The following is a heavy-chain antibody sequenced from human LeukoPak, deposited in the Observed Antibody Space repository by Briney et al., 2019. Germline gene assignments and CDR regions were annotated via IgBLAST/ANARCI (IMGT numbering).Heavy chain of an antibody. D-gene: IGHD4-11*01. Sequence: GGSLRLSCATSGFTFSSYAMSWFRQAPGKGLECVSAIRGSGGSTYYADSVKSRFTISRDNSKNTLYLQMNSLRAEDTAVYYSAKGLCSNYELGLDYWGQGTLVTVSS. V-gene: IGHV3-23*01. CDR2: IRGSGGST. CDR1: GFTFSSYA. CDR3: AKGLCSNYELGLDY. J-gene: IGHJ4*02.